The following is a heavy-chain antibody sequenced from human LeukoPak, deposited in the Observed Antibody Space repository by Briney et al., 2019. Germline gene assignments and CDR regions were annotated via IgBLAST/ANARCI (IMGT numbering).Heavy chain of an antibody. CDR1: GGSISSYY. CDR3: ARVYDYVWGSYRGDAFDI. D-gene: IGHD3-16*02. J-gene: IGHJ3*02. CDR2: ISDIGSI. V-gene: IGHV4-59*12. Sequence: SETLSLTCTVSGGSISSYYWSWIRQPPGKGLEWIAYISDIGSINYNPSLKSRVTISLDTSKNQFSLKLSSVTAADTAVYYCARVYDYVWGSYRGDAFDIWGQGTMVTVSS.